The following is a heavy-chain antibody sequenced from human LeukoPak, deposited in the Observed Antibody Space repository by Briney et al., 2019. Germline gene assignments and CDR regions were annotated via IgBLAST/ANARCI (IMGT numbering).Heavy chain of an antibody. J-gene: IGHJ5*02. D-gene: IGHD6-13*01. Sequence: SETLSLTCTVSGGSISSYYWSWIRQPPGKGLEWIGYIYYSGSTNYNPSLKSRVTISVDTSKNQFSLKLSSVTAADTAVYYCAREREYSSSIDPWRQGTLVTVSS. CDR1: GGSISSYY. CDR2: IYYSGST. CDR3: AREREYSSSIDP. V-gene: IGHV4-59*01.